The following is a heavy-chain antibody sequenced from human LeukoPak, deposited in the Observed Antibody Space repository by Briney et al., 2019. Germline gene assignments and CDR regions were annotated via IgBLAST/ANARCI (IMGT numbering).Heavy chain of an antibody. CDR3: ARRGGSSSRRSPIDY. CDR1: GFTFSSYW. D-gene: IGHD6-6*01. CDR2: INGDGSRT. Sequence: PGGSLRLSCVASGFTFSSYWTHWVRQEPGKGLVWVSHINGDGSRTTCADSVRGRFTISRDNAKNTLFLQMNGLRAEDTAVYYCARRGGSSSRRSPIDYWGQGTLVTVSS. J-gene: IGHJ4*02. V-gene: IGHV3-74*03.